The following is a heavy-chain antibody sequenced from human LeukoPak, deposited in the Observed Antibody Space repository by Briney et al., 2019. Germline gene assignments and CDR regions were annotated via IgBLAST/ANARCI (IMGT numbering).Heavy chain of an antibody. D-gene: IGHD6-6*01. CDR1: GYTLTELS. CDR2: FDPEDGET. J-gene: IGHJ3*02. Sequence: ASVKVSCKVSGYTLTELSMHWVRQAPGKGLEWMGGFDPEDGETIYAQKFQGRVTMTRDTSTSTVYMELSSLRSEDTAVYYCARGSIAARPHAFDIWGQGTMVTVSS. CDR3: ARGSIAARPHAFDI. V-gene: IGHV1-24*01.